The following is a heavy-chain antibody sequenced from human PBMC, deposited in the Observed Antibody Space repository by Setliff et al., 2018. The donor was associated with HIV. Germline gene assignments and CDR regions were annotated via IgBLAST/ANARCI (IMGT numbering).Heavy chain of an antibody. D-gene: IGHD3-10*01. CDR3: ARGRFHRLHRPYSGSGSLGIQYFDY. CDR1: DSGTYY. V-gene: IGHV4-4*07. Sequence: SETLSLTCTVSDSGTYYWSWIRQPAGKGLEWIGRVSSRGDTNYNPSLKSRVTISVDTSKKQFSLKLSSVTAADTAVYYCARGRFHRLHRPYSGSGSLGIQYFDYWGQGTLVTVSS. J-gene: IGHJ4*02. CDR2: VSSRGDT.